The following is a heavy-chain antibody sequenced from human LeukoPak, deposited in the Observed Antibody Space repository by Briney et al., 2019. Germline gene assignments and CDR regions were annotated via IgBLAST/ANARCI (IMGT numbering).Heavy chain of an antibody. D-gene: IGHD2-15*01. Sequence: GGSLRLSCAASGFTFSDYYMSWIRQAPGKGLEWVSYISSSGSTIYYADSVKGRFTISRDNAKNSLYLQMNSLRSDDTAVYYCAPSLQCSGGSCYQNWGQGTLVTVSS. J-gene: IGHJ4*02. CDR2: ISSSGSTI. CDR3: APSLQCSGGSCYQN. V-gene: IGHV3-11*01. CDR1: GFTFSDYY.